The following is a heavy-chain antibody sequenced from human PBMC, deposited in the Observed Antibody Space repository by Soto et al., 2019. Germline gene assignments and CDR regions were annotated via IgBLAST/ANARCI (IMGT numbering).Heavy chain of an antibody. D-gene: IGHD6-19*01. Sequence: HVTLKESGPVLVKPTETLTLTCTVSGFSLSNGKVGVSWIRQPPGKALEWLAHIFSNDEKAYRTSLKSRLTISEDTSKSQFVLTMTNVEPVDTATYYSARILFGRSVAGGYFYMDVWGKGTTVTVSS. V-gene: IGHV2-26*01. CDR3: ARILFGRSVAGGYFYMDV. CDR2: IFSNDEK. CDR1: GFSLSNGKVG. J-gene: IGHJ6*03.